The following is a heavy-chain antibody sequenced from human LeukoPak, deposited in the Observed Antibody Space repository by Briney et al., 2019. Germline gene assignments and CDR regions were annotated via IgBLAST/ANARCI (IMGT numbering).Heavy chain of an antibody. J-gene: IGHJ4*02. V-gene: IGHV4-39*01. Sequence: PSETLSLTCNVSGGFISSSSFYWGWIRQPPGKGLEWIETIYYSGITYYSPSLKSRVTMSVDTSKKQFSLKLSSVTAADTAVYYCARTGSTYSYGYLADWGQGTLVTVSS. D-gene: IGHD5-18*01. CDR1: GGFISSSSFY. CDR3: ARTGSTYSYGYLAD. CDR2: IYYSGIT.